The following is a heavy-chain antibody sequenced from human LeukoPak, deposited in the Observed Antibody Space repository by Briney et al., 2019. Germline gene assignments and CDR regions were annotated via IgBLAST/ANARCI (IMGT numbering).Heavy chain of an antibody. Sequence: SETLSLTCAVSGYSISSGYYWGWIRQPPGKGLELIGSTYHSGSTYYNPSLKSRVTISVDTSKNQFSLKLSSVTAADTAVYYCARNPHDSSGYSRGIDYWGQGTLVTVSS. CDR3: ARNPHDSSGYSRGIDY. CDR2: TYHSGST. J-gene: IGHJ4*02. D-gene: IGHD3-22*01. CDR1: GYSISSGYY. V-gene: IGHV4-38-2*01.